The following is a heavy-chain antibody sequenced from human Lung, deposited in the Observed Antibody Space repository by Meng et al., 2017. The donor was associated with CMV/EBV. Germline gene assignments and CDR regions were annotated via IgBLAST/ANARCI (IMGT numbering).Heavy chain of an antibody. J-gene: IGHJ6*02. CDR2: INSDGSST. CDR1: GFTFSSYW. V-gene: IGHV3-74*01. CDR3: ARVWGDYDILTGYYYSYYYYSMDV. D-gene: IGHD3-9*01. Sequence: GGSXRLXCAASGFTFSSYWMHWVRQAPGKGLVWVSRINSDGSSTSYADSVKGRFTISRDNAKNTLYLQMNSLRAEDTAVYYCARVWGDYDILTGYYYSYYYYSMDVWXQGTXVTVSS.